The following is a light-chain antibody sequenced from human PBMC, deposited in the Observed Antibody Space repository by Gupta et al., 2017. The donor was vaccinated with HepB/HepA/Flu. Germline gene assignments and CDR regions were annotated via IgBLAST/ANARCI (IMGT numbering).Light chain of an antibody. Sequence: QSVLTQPPSASGTPGRSFTISCSGSSSNIGSKYVYWYKKFPGPAPKLLSDRNNQRPSGVPDRFSGYKSGTYDYLAIRGLRSDDEAEYYCETWADRLRGEVFGNGTNLTVL. V-gene: IGLV1-47*01. J-gene: IGLJ1*01. CDR2: RNN. CDR3: ETWADRLRGEV. CDR1: SSNIGSKY.